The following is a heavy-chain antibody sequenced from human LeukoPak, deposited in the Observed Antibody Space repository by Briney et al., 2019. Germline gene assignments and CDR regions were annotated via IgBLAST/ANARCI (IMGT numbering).Heavy chain of an antibody. V-gene: IGHV3-21*01. Sequence: GGSLRLSCAASGFTFSSHSMNWVRQAPGKGLEWVSSISSSSSYIYYADSVKGRFTISRDNAKNSLYLQMNSLRAEDTAVYYCARDVIAARGEGHYYYYYGMDVWGQGTTVTVSS. D-gene: IGHD6-6*01. CDR1: GFTFSSHS. CDR3: ARDVIAARGEGHYYYYYGMDV. J-gene: IGHJ6*02. CDR2: ISSSSSYI.